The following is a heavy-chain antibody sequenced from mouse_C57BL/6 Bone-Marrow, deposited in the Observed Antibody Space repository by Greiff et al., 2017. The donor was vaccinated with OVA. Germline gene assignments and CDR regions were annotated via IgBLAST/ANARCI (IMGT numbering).Heavy chain of an antibody. CDR1: GYAFSSSW. CDR2: IYPGDGDT. J-gene: IGHJ1*03. CDR3: ARIAVYYYGSSYGYFDV. Sequence: LKQSGPELVKPGASVKISCKASGYAFSSSWMNWVKQRPGKGLEWIGRIYPGDGDTNYNGKFKGKATLTADKSSSTAYMQLSSLTSEDSAVYFCARIAVYYYGSSYGYFDVWGTGTTVTVSS. D-gene: IGHD1-1*01. V-gene: IGHV1-82*01.